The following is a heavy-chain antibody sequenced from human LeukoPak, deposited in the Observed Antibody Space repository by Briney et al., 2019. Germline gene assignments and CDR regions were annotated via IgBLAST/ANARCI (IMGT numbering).Heavy chain of an antibody. J-gene: IGHJ4*02. Sequence: PGGSLRLSCAASGFTFNNAWMNWVRQPPGKGLEWIGEINHSGSTNYNPSLKSRVTISVDTSKNQFSLKLSSVTAADTAVYYCARGRHYYGSGSYYNHRRSRFDYWGQGTLVTVSS. V-gene: IGHV4-34*01. D-gene: IGHD3-10*01. CDR3: ARGRHYYGSGSYYNHRRSRFDY. CDR2: INHSGST. CDR1: GFTFNNAW.